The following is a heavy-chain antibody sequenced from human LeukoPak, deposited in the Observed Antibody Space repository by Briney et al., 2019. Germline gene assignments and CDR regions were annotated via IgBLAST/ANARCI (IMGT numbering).Heavy chain of an antibody. V-gene: IGHV1-2*02. CDR1: GYTFTGYY. J-gene: IGHJ4*02. Sequence: GASGKLSYKPSGYTFTGYYMHWVRQAPGQGLEWMGWINPNSGGTNYAQKVQGRVTMTRDTSISTAYMDLRRLRSDATAVYNCARDGDDILTEKTNFDYWGQGTLVTVSS. D-gene: IGHD3-9*01. CDR3: ARDGDDILTEKTNFDY. CDR2: INPNSGGT.